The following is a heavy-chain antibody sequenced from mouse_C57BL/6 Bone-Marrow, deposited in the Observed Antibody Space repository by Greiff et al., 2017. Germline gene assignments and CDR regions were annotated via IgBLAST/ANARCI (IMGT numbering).Heavy chain of an antibody. D-gene: IGHD4-1*01. CDR3: ARPGPYAMDV. V-gene: IGHV1-54*01. CDR2: INPGSGGT. Sequence: QVQLQQSGAELVRPGTSVKVSCKASGYAFTNYLIEWVKQRPGQGLEWIGVINPGSGGTNYNEKFKGKATLTADKSSSTAYMQLSSLTSEDSAVYFCARPGPYAMDVWGPGTSVTVSS. CDR1: GYAFTNYL. J-gene: IGHJ4*01.